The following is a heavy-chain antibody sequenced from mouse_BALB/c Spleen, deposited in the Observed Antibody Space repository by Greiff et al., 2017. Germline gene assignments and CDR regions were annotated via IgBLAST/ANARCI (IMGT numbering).Heavy chain of an antibody. CDR2: INPSSGYT. CDR3: AIYGSSYKLAY. J-gene: IGHJ3*01. Sequence: VQLQQSGAELARPGASVKMSCKASGYTFTSYTMHWVKQRPGQGMEWIGYINPSSGYTNYNQKFKDKATLTADKSSSTAYMQLSSLTSEDSAVYYCAIYGSSYKLAYWGQGTLVTVSA. D-gene: IGHD1-1*01. CDR1: GYTFTSYT. V-gene: IGHV1-4*01.